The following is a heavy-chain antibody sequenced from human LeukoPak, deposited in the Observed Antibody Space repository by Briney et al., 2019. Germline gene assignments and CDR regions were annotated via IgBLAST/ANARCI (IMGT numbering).Heavy chain of an antibody. CDR1: GYTLTELS. J-gene: IGHJ4*02. CDR3: AISFRRWEPRGFDY. Sequence: ASVKVSCKVSGYTLTELSMHWVRQAPGKGLEWMGGFDPEDGETIYAQKFQGRVTMTEDTSTDTAYMELSSLRSEDTAVYYCAISFRRWEPRGFDYWGQGTLVTVSS. V-gene: IGHV1-24*01. D-gene: IGHD1-26*01. CDR2: FDPEDGET.